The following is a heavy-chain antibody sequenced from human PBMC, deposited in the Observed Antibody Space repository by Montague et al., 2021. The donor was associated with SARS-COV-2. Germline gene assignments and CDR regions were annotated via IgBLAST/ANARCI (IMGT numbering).Heavy chain of an antibody. CDR3: ARGARQGYGFRLGSFDS. D-gene: IGHD3-10*01. Sequence: SETLSLTCAVYGSSFNDYFWTWIRQPPGKGLEWTGEINHSGSTNYNPSLKSRVTMSVDTSKNQFSLKLSSVTAADTAVYYCARGARQGYGFRLGSFDSWGQGTLVTVSS. J-gene: IGHJ4*02. CDR2: INHSGST. CDR1: GSSFNDYF. V-gene: IGHV4-34*01.